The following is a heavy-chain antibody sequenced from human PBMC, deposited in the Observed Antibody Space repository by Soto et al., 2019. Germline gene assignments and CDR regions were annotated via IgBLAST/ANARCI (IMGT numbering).Heavy chain of an antibody. Sequence: PSETLSLTCTVSGGSVSSGSYYWSWIRQPPGKGLEWIGYIYYSGSTNYNPSLKSRVTISVDMSKNQFSLKLSSVTAADTAVYYCARDQLDLDDYYYYGMDAWGQGTTVTVSS. CDR2: IYYSGST. CDR3: ARDQLDLDDYYYYGMDA. J-gene: IGHJ6*02. V-gene: IGHV4-61*01. D-gene: IGHD1-1*01. CDR1: GGSVSSGSYY.